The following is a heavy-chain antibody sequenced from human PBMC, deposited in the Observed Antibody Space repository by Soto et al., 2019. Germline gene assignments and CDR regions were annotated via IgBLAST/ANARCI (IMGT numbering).Heavy chain of an antibody. CDR1: GYSISSGYY. CDR2: IYHSGST. D-gene: IGHD3-3*01. Sequence: KASETLSLTCAVSGYSISSGYYWGWIRQPPGKGLEWIGSIYHSGSTYYNPSLKSRVTISVDTSKNQFSLKLSSVTAADTAVYYCASSIWDFWSGYYTGNWFDPWGQGTLVTVSS. V-gene: IGHV4-38-2*01. J-gene: IGHJ5*02. CDR3: ASSIWDFWSGYYTGNWFDP.